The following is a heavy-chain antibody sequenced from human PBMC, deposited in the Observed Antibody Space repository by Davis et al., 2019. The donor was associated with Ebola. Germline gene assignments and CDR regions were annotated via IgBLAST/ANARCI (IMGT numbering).Heavy chain of an antibody. J-gene: IGHJ5*02. CDR3: ARGVGATTGWFDP. CDR2: IYYSGST. V-gene: IGHV4-31*03. D-gene: IGHD1-26*01. Sequence: SETLSLTCTVSGGSIRSGGYYWSWIRQHPGTGLEWIAYIYYSGSTYYNPSLKSRVTISVDTSKNQFSLKLSSVTAADTAVYYCARGVGATTGWFDPWGQGTLVTVSS. CDR1: GGSIRSGGYY.